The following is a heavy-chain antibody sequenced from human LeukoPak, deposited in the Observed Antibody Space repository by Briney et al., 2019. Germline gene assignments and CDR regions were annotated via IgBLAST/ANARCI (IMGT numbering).Heavy chain of an antibody. V-gene: IGHV3-74*01. Sequence: GGSLRLSCAASGFTFSSYWMHWVRQAPGKGLVWVSRIDRDGSSTSYADSVKGRFTSSRDNSKNTLYLQMNSLSVEDTAVYYCARVGYYASGPFSYFDYWGQGTLVTVSS. J-gene: IGHJ4*02. CDR1: GFTFSSYW. CDR2: IDRDGSST. D-gene: IGHD3-10*01. CDR3: ARVGYYASGPFSYFDY.